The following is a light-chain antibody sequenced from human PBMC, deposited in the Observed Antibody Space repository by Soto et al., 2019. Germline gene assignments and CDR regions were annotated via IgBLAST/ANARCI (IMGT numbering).Light chain of an antibody. J-gene: IGKJ1*01. CDR1: QSVSIN. V-gene: IGKV3-15*01. CDR3: QQYSDRPLT. Sequence: ETVLTQSPATLSLSPGERATLSCRASQSVSINLAWYQQKPGQAPRLLIYGASTRATGIPARFSGSGSGTEFTLTIGSLQSEDFAFYFCQQYSDRPLTFGQGTKVDNK. CDR2: GAS.